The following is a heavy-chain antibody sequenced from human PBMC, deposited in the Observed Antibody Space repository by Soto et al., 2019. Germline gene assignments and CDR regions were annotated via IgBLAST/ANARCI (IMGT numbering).Heavy chain of an antibody. D-gene: IGHD5-12*01. J-gene: IGHJ3*02. CDR1: GGSISSGGYY. CDR3: ARDAGVDIVATPGDAFDI. CDR2: IYYSGST. Sequence: QVQLQESGPGLVKPSQTLSLTCTVSGGSISSGGYYWSWIRQHPGKGLEWIGYIYYSGSTYYNPSLKSRVTIAVDTSKNQFSLKLSSVTAADTAVYYCARDAGVDIVATPGDAFDIWGQGTMVTVSS. V-gene: IGHV4-31*03.